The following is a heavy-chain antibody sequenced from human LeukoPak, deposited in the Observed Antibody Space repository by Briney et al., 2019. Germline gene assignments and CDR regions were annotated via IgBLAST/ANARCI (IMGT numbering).Heavy chain of an antibody. J-gene: IGHJ4*02. V-gene: IGHV3-7*01. CDR1: GFRFNRFS. Sequence: GGSLRLSCAVSGFRFNRFSMSWVRQTPGKGLEWVANIKQDGSQKEYADSVKGRFAISRDNANNFLDLQMNSLRAEDTGVYYCASVDFDNNAHYHYYLSNWGQGTRVTASS. CDR2: IKQDGSQK. CDR3: ASVDFDNNAHYHYYLSN. D-gene: IGHD2/OR15-2a*01.